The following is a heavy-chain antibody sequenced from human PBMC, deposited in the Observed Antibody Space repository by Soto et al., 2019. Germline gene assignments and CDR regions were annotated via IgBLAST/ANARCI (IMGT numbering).Heavy chain of an antibody. CDR1: GFTFSSYA. Sequence: GSLSLSCAASGFTFSSYAMHWVRQAPGKGLEWVAVISYDGSNKYYADSVKGRFTISRDNSKNTLYLQMNSLRAEDTAVYYCARDLSVNYYDSSGYHDYWGQGTLVTVSS. CDR3: ARDLSVNYYDSSGYHDY. CDR2: ISYDGSNK. D-gene: IGHD3-22*01. V-gene: IGHV3-30-3*01. J-gene: IGHJ4*02.